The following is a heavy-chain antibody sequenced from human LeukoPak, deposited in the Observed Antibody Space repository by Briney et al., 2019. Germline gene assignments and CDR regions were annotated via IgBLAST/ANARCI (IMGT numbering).Heavy chain of an antibody. CDR1: GGSISSSSYY. D-gene: IGHD4-17*01. V-gene: IGHV4-31*03. J-gene: IGHJ3*02. Sequence: SETLSLTCTVSGGSISSSSYYWGWIRQPPGKGLEWIGYIYYSGSTYYNPSLKSRVTISVDTSKNQFSLKLSSVTAADTAVYYCARDSAPDYGDYVRDAFDIWGQGTMVTVSS. CDR2: IYYSGST. CDR3: ARDSAPDYGDYVRDAFDI.